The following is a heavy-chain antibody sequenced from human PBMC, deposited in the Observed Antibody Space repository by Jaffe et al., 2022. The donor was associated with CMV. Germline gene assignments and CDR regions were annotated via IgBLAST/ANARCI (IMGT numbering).Heavy chain of an antibody. CDR1: GDSVSSNSAA. D-gene: IGHD3-22*01. Sequence: QVQLQQSGPGLVKPSQTLSLTCAISGDSVSSNSAAWNWIRQSPSRGLEWLGRTYYRSKWYNDYAVSVKSRITINPDTSKNQFSLQLNSVTPEDTAVYYCARARYYYDSSGYYYDPFDYWGQGTLVTVSS. J-gene: IGHJ4*02. CDR3: ARARYYYDSSGYYYDPFDY. CDR2: TYYRSKWYN. V-gene: IGHV6-1*01.